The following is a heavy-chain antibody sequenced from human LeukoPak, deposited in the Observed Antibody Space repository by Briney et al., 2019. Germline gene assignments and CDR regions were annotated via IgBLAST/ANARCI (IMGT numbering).Heavy chain of an antibody. V-gene: IGHV5-51*01. CDR2: IYPGDSDT. Sequence: RGESLKISCKGSGYSFTSYWIGWVRQMPGKGLEWMGIIYPGDSDTRYSPSFQGQVTISADKSISTAYLQWSSLKASDTAMYYCARQRYYDSSGYYVETYYFDYWGQGTLVTVSS. D-gene: IGHD3-22*01. J-gene: IGHJ4*02. CDR1: GYSFTSYW. CDR3: ARQRYYDSSGYYVETYYFDY.